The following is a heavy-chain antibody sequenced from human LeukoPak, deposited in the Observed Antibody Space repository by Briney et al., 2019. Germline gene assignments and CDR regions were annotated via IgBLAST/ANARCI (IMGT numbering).Heavy chain of an antibody. V-gene: IGHV3-7*01. Sequence: GGSLRLSCAASGFTFSNYWMTWVRQAPGKGLEWVVHINRDGSEEHYMDSAKARFTISRDNAKNSLSLQMNSLRAEDTAVYYCVRDGGVSGYDLLDYWGQGTLVTVSS. CDR2: INRDGSEE. CDR1: GFTFSNYW. J-gene: IGHJ4*02. CDR3: VRDGGVSGYDLLDY. D-gene: IGHD5-12*01.